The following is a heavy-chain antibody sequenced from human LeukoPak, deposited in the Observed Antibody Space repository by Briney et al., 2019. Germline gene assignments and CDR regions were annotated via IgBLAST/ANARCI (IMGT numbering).Heavy chain of an antibody. CDR1: GGTFTSYA. Sequence: SVKVSCKASGGTFTSYAISWVRQAPGQGLEWMGGIIPIFGTANYAQKFQGRVTITADESTSTAYMELSSLRSEDTAVYYCARSGYCSGGSCQGGFDYWGQGTLVTVSS. CDR2: IIPIFGTA. J-gene: IGHJ4*02. CDR3: ARSGYCSGGSCQGGFDY. D-gene: IGHD2-15*01. V-gene: IGHV1-69*13.